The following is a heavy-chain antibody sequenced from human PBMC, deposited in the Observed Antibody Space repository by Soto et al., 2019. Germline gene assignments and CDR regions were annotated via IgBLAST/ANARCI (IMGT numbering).Heavy chain of an antibody. CDR1: GGSISSSSYY. CDR2: IYYSGST. CDR3: ASRTDFWSGYPNAGWFDP. V-gene: IGHV4-39*01. J-gene: IGHJ5*02. Sequence: QLQLQESGPGLVKPSETLSLTCTVSGGSISSSSYYWGWIRQPPGKGLEWIGSIYYSGSTYYNPSLKSRVNISVDTSKNQFSLKLSSVTAADTAVYYCASRTDFWSGYPNAGWFDPWGQGTLVTVSS. D-gene: IGHD3-3*01.